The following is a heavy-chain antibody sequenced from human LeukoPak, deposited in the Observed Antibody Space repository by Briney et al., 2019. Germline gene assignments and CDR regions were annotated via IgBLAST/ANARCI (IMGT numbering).Heavy chain of an antibody. CDR3: ARDISYGMDV. V-gene: IGHV3-21*01. CDR2: IVGSSST. Sequence: GGSLRLSCAASGFTFSNFAMTWVRQAPGKGLEWVSSIVGSSSTYYADSLKGRFTISRDNPKNTLYLQMNSLRVEDTAMYYCARDISYGMDVWGQGTTVTVSS. J-gene: IGHJ6*02. CDR1: GFTFSNFA. D-gene: IGHD3-9*01.